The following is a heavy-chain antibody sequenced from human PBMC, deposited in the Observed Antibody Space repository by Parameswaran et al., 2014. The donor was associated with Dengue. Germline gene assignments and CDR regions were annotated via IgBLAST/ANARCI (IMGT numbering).Heavy chain of an antibody. V-gene: IGHV4-4*02. CDR3: ARGPGRQWLAPYYFDY. J-gene: IGHJ4*02. Sequence: ASETLSLTCAVSGGSISSSNWWSWVRQPPGKGLEWIGEIYHSGSTNYNPSLKSRVTISVDKSKNQFSLKLSSVTAADTAVYYCARGPGRQWLAPYYFDYWGQGTLVTVSS. D-gene: IGHD6-19*01. CDR1: GGSISSSNW. CDR2: IYHSGST.